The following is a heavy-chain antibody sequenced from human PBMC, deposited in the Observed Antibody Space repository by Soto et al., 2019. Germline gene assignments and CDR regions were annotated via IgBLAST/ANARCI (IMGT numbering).Heavy chain of an antibody. CDR3: ARVLGYCSGGSCYEGGDNYYYYGMDG. J-gene: IGHJ6*02. CDR2: IIPIFGTA. D-gene: IGHD2-15*01. Sequence: SVKVSCKASGGTFSSYAISWVRQAPGQGLEWMGGIIPIFGTANYAQKFQGRVTITADESTSTAYMELSSLRSEDTAVYYCARVLGYCSGGSCYEGGDNYYYYGMDGWGQGTTVTVSS. V-gene: IGHV1-69*13. CDR1: GGTFSSYA.